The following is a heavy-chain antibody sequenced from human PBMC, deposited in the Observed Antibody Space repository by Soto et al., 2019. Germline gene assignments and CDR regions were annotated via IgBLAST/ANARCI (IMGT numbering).Heavy chain of an antibody. CDR3: ARGAGTLVRGVYGMDV. D-gene: IGHD3-10*01. CDR1: GFTFSSYE. Sequence: EVQLVESGGDLVQPGGSLRLSCAASGFTFSSYEMNWVRQAPGKGLEWVSYISPSTSTIYYADSVKGRFTISRDNANNSLYLQMNSLRAEDTAVYYCARGAGTLVRGVYGMDVWGQGTTVTFSS. CDR2: ISPSTSTI. J-gene: IGHJ6*02. V-gene: IGHV3-48*03.